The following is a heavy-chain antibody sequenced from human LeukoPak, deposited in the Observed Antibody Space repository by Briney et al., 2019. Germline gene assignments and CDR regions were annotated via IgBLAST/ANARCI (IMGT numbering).Heavy chain of an antibody. J-gene: IGHJ6*03. CDR2: IYYSGST. Sequence: SETLSLTCTVSGGSISSGDYYWTWIPQPPGKGRVWIGYIYYSGSTYYNPALKSRVTISVDTSKNQFSLKLSSVTAADTAVYYCARARIWFGEFTYYYYYMDVWGKGTTVTVSS. D-gene: IGHD3-10*01. CDR1: GGSISSGDYY. CDR3: ARARIWFGEFTYYYYYMDV. V-gene: IGHV4-30-4*08.